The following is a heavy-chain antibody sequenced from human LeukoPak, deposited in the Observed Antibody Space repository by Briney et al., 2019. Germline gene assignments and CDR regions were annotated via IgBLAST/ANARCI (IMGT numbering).Heavy chain of an antibody. CDR1: GFTFSSYG. Sequence: PGGSLRLSCAASGFTFSSYGMSWVRQAPGKGLEWVSGISGNSGTTYYADSVKGRFTISRDNSKNTLYLQMNSLRAEDTAVYYCAKDPRSQWLVTEYFQHWGQGTLVTVSS. CDR3: AKDPRSQWLVTEYFQH. J-gene: IGHJ1*01. V-gene: IGHV3-23*01. D-gene: IGHD6-19*01. CDR2: ISGNSGTT.